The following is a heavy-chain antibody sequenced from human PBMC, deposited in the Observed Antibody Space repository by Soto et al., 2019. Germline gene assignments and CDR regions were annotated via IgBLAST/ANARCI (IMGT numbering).Heavy chain of an antibody. CDR1: GFTFRSYA. Sequence: QPGGSLRLSCAGSGFTFRSYAMTWVRQAPGKGLEWVSTLSDSGGHTYYADSVKGRFTISRDNPKNTLYLQMNSLRAEDTAVYYCAKDSQSVSVSAARVYGMDVWGQGTTVTVSS. V-gene: IGHV3-23*01. J-gene: IGHJ6*02. D-gene: IGHD2-2*01. CDR2: LSDSGGHT. CDR3: AKDSQSVSVSAARVYGMDV.